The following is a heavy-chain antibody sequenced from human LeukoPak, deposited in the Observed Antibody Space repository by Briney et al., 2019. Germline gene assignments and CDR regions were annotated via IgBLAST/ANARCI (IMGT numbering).Heavy chain of an antibody. CDR1: GGSFSGYY. CDR2: INHSGGT. V-gene: IGHV4-34*01. CDR3: ARGRDPY. J-gene: IGHJ4*02. D-gene: IGHD5-24*01. Sequence: KSSETLSLTCAVYGGSFSGYYWTWIRQPPGRGLEWIGEINHSGGTNYNPSLKSRVTISVDTSKSQFSLKLNSVTAADTAMYYCARGRDPYWGQGTLVTVSS.